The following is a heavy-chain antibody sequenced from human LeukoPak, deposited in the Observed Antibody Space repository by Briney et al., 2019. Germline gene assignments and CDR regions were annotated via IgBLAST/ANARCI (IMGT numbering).Heavy chain of an antibody. CDR2: IYDSGGT. D-gene: IGHD6-25*01. J-gene: IGHJ4*02. CDR3: ARLDTRLSGYYFDY. CDR1: GGSISNDDYY. Sequence: SQTLSLTCTVSGGSISNDDYYWNWIRQPPGKGLEWIGYIYDSGGTFYNPSLKSRVIISGDTSKNQFSLKQSSVTAADTAVYYCARLDTRLSGYYFDYWGQGILVTVSS. V-gene: IGHV4-30-4*01.